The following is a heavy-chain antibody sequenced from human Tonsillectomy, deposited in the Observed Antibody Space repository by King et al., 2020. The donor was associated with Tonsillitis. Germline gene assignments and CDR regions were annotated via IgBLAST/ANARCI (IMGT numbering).Heavy chain of an antibody. Sequence: VQLVESGGGLVQPGGSLRLSCAASEFTFNSCAMNWVRQAPGKGLEWVSGISGSGGSTFYADSVKGRFTISRDNSKNTLYLQMNTLRAEDTAVYYCAKNPGSRWSLYYFDYCGQGTLVTVSS. CDR3: AKNPGSRWSLYYFDY. CDR1: EFTFNSCA. CDR2: ISGSGGST. V-gene: IGHV3-23*04. J-gene: IGHJ4*02. D-gene: IGHD6-13*01.